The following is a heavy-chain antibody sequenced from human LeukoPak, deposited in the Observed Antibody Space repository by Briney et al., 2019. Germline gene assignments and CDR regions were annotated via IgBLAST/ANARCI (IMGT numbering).Heavy chain of an antibody. CDR1: GYTFTGYY. CDR2: INPNSGGT. Sequence: ASVKVSCKAPGYTFTGYYMHWVRQAPGQGLEWMGWINPNSGGTNYAQKFQGRVTMTRDTSISTAYMELSRLRSDDTAVYYCARDKILWFRELLGYWGQGTLVTVSS. CDR3: ARDKILWFRELLGY. J-gene: IGHJ4*02. V-gene: IGHV1-2*02. D-gene: IGHD3-10*01.